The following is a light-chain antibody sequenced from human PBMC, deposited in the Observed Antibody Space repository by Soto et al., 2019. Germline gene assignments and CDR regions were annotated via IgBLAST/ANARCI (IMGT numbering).Light chain of an antibody. Sequence: DIQMTRSPSTLSASVGDRVTITCRASQGISSWLAWYQQKPGKAPKLLIYDASSLESGVPSRFSGSGSGTEFTLTISCLQPDDFATYYCQQYNSYPWTFGQGTKVEIK. CDR1: QGISSW. J-gene: IGKJ1*01. CDR2: DAS. CDR3: QQYNSYPWT. V-gene: IGKV1-5*01.